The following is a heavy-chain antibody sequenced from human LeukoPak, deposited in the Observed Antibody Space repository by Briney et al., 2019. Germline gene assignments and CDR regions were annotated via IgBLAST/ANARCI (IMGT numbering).Heavy chain of an antibody. CDR2: IYWNDDK. CDR3: AHVKIETYYDYVWGSYRPNPYFDY. Sequence: TLSLTCTVSSGSISSYYWSWIRQPPGKALEWLALIYWNDDKRYSPHLKSRLTITKDTSKNQVVLTMTNMDPVDTATYYCAHVKIETYYDYVWGSYRPNPYFDYWGQGTLVTVSS. J-gene: IGHJ4*02. CDR1: SGSISSYYW. D-gene: IGHD3-16*02. V-gene: IGHV2-5*01.